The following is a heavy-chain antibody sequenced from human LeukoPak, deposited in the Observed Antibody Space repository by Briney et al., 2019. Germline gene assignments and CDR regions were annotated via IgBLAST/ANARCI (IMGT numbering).Heavy chain of an antibody. CDR2: IISRGDTT. D-gene: IGHD2-8*02. J-gene: IGHJ4*02. V-gene: IGHV3-48*04. CDR3: ARGRGYCTGVSCDIDY. Sequence: PGGSLRLSCAASGFTFNAYSMNWVRQAPGKGLEWVSNIISRGDTTHYAASVKGRFTISRDNAKNSVFLHLNSLGGDDTAVYYCARGRGYCTGVSCDIDYWGQGTLVTVSS. CDR1: GFTFNAYS.